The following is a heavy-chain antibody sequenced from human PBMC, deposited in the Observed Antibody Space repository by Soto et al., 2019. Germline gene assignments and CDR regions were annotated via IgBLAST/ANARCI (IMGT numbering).Heavy chain of an antibody. D-gene: IGHD3-3*01. CDR1: GDSICNNYW. CDR2: IFHSGST. J-gene: IGHJ4*02. Sequence: PSETLSLTCDVSGDSICNNYWWTWVRQFPGEGLQWIGEIFHSGSTNYNPPLKNRVNISVDKSNNRFSLMLSSVTAADTAVYYCARGDFWSGSDYWGQGIQVTVSS. CDR3: ARGDFWSGSDY. V-gene: IGHV4-4*02.